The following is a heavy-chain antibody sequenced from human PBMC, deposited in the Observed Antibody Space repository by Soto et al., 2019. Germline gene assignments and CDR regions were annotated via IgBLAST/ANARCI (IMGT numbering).Heavy chain of an antibody. Sequence: QVQLMQSGAEVKKPGASVKVSCKASGFTFTCFYIHRVRQVPGQGLEWMGIINPSGDTTSYTEKFQGRLTLTRDTSTSTVYMELSSLRSEDTAVYFCARGLGSGSYHSPSGYWGQGTLVTVSS. V-gene: IGHV1-46*03. CDR1: GFTFTCFY. J-gene: IGHJ4*02. CDR2: INPSGDTT. D-gene: IGHD1-26*01. CDR3: ARGLGSGSYHSPSGY.